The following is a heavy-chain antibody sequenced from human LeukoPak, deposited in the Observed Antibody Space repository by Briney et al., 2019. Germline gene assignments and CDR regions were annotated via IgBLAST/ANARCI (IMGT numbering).Heavy chain of an antibody. Sequence: RGESLKISCKGSGYSFTSYWIGWVRQLPGKGLEWMGIIYPGDSDTRYSPSFQGQVTISADKSISNAYLQWSSLKASDTAMYYCARHGLISYYGSGAFMDVWGKGTTVTVSS. J-gene: IGHJ6*03. CDR3: ARHGLISYYGSGAFMDV. V-gene: IGHV5-51*01. CDR2: IYPGDSDT. D-gene: IGHD3-10*01. CDR1: GYSFTSYW.